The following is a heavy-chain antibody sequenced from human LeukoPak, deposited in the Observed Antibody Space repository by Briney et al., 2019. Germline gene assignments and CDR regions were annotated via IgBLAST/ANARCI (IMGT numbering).Heavy chain of an antibody. CDR2: ISYDGSNK. D-gene: IGHD3-9*01. V-gene: IGHV3-30*18. J-gene: IGHJ4*02. CDR3: AKAAPDYDILTGYGLIDY. CDR1: GFTFSGYG. Sequence: GRSLRLSCAASGFTFSGYGMHWVRQAPGKGLEWVAVISYDGSNKYYADSVKGRFTISRDNSKNTLYLQMNSLRAEDTAVYYCAKAAPDYDILTGYGLIDYWGQGTLVTVSS.